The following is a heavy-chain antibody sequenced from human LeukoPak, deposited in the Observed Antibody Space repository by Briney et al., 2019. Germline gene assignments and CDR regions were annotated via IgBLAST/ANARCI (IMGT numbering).Heavy chain of an antibody. CDR1: GFTFADYA. Sequence: LAGGSLRLSCTASGFTFADYAITWVRQAPGKGLEWVGFIASETYGGTEEYAASVKGRFTISRDDSKSIAYLQMNSLKTADTAVYYCTRDQTPYYWGQGTLVTVSS. CDR2: IASETYGGTE. CDR3: TRDQTPYY. V-gene: IGHV3-49*04. J-gene: IGHJ4*02.